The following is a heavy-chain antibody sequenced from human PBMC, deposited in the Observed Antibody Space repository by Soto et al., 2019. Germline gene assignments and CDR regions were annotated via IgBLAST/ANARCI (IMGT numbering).Heavy chain of an antibody. CDR3: GRESYCGGDCYYFDY. Sequence: KPSETLSLTCTVSGGSISSYYWSWIRQAPGKGLEWMARIYNSGSTKYNPSLKSRVTMSLDTSKNQFSLKLASVTAADTALYYCGRESYCGGDCYYFDYWGQGTLVTVSS. CDR2: IYNSGST. J-gene: IGHJ4*02. CDR1: GGSISSYY. V-gene: IGHV4-4*07. D-gene: IGHD2-21*02.